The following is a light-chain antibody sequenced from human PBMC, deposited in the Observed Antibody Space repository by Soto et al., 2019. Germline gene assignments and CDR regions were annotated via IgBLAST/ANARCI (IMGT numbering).Light chain of an antibody. V-gene: IGKV3-20*01. CDR2: GAS. Sequence: EIVLTQSPGTLSLSPGERATLSCRASQSVSSSYLACYQQKPGQAPRLLIYGASSRATGIPDRFSGSGAGTDFPLISSRLEAEDFAFYYCQQYGSSPRTFGQGTKVEIK. CDR3: QQYGSSPRT. J-gene: IGKJ1*01. CDR1: QSVSSSY.